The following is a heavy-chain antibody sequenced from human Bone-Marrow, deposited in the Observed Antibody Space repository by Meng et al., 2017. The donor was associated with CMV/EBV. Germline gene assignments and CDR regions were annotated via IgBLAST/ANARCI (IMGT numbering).Heavy chain of an antibody. CDR1: GGSISSSTYN. CDR3: ARDYQRYTGSYVDF. D-gene: IGHD1-26*01. CDR2: INYRGST. J-gene: IGHJ4*02. V-gene: IGHV4-39*07. Sequence: SEPLSLTCTVSGGSISSSTYNWGWIRQPPGKGLEWIGSINYRGSTDYNPSLKSRVTMSVDTSKDQFSLRMSSVTAADTAVYYCARDYQRYTGSYVDFWGQGALVTVSS.